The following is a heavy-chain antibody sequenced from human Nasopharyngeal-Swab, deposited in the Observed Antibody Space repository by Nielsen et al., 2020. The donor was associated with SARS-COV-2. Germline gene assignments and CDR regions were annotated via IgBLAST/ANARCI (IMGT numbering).Heavy chain of an antibody. CDR2: ISSSSSYI. CDR1: GFTFSSYS. V-gene: IGHV3-21*01. J-gene: IGHJ6*03. CDR3: ERDSSGYENYYYYYYMDV. Sequence: GESLKISCAASGFTFSSYSMNWVRQAPGKGLEWVSSISSSSSYIYYADSVKGRFTISRDNAKNSLYLQMNSLRAEDTDVYYCERDSSGYENYYYYYYMDVWGKGTTVTVSS. D-gene: IGHD5-12*01.